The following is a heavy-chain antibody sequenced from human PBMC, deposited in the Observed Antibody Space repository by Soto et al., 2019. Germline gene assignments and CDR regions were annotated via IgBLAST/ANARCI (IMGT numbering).Heavy chain of an antibody. CDR3: ARADDGLVITHFDY. J-gene: IGHJ4*02. CDR2: IYYSGST. Sequence: SQTLSLTCTVSGGSISSYYWSWIRQPPGKGLEWIGYIYYSGSTNYNPSLKSRVTISVDTSKNQFSLKLSSVTAADTAVYYCARADDGLVITHFDYWGQGTLVTVSS. D-gene: IGHD3-9*01. CDR1: GGSISSYY. V-gene: IGHV4-59*01.